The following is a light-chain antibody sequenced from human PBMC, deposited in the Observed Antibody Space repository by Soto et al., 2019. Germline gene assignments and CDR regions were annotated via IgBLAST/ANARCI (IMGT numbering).Light chain of an antibody. CDR3: LQDYNYPRT. CDR1: QTISSW. J-gene: IGKJ1*01. CDR2: AAS. V-gene: IGKV1-6*01. Sequence: IQMTQSPSTLSGSVGDRVTITCRASQTISSWLAWYHQKPGKAPNLLIYAASSLQTGVPSRFRGSGSGTDFTLTISSLQPEDFATYYCLQDYNYPRTFGQGTKVDIK.